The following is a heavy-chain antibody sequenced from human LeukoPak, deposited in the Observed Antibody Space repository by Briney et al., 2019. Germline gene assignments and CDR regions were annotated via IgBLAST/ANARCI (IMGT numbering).Heavy chain of an antibody. CDR3: ARCLLYLWNRNFYYYMDV. J-gene: IGHJ6*03. D-gene: IGHD1-14*01. V-gene: IGHV3-48*03. CDR2: ISAGGRTT. CDR1: GLTFSNLK. Sequence: GGSLRLSCAVSGLTFSNLKMNWVRQAPGKGLEWVSYISAGGRTTFYADSVTGRFTISRDNAKNSLYLQMSSLRGEDTAVYYCARCLLYLWNRNFYYYMDVWGKGTTVTVSS.